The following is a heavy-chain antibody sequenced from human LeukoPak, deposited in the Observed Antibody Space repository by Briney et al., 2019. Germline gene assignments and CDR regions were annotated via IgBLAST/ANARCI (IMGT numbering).Heavy chain of an antibody. CDR1: GFTFSSYS. CDR3: AKLSRDGLLWFGDRSGSYGMDV. J-gene: IGHJ6*02. CDR2: ISSSSSYI. D-gene: IGHD3-10*01. V-gene: IGHV3-21*04. Sequence: GGSLRLSCAASGFTFSSYSMNWVRQAPGKGLEWVSSISSSSSYIYYADSVKGRFTISRDNSKNTLYLQMNSLRAEDTAVYYCAKLSRDGLLWFGDRSGSYGMDVWGQGTTVTVSS.